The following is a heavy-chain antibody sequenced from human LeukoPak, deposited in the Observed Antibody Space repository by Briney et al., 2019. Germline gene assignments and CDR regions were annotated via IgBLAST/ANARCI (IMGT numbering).Heavy chain of an antibody. Sequence: GGSLRLSCAAFGFTFSNYAMHWVRQAPGKGLEWVAVISYDGSSKYYADSVKGRFTISRDNSKNTLYLQMNSLRPDDTAVYYCAREVGSGSAPFDYWGQGTLVTVSS. V-gene: IGHV3-30*04. CDR2: ISYDGSSK. J-gene: IGHJ4*02. CDR3: AREVGSGSAPFDY. CDR1: GFTFSNYA. D-gene: IGHD3-10*01.